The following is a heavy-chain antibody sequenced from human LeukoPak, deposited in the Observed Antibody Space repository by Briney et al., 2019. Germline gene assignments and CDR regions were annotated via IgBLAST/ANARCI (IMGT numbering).Heavy chain of an antibody. J-gene: IGHJ4*02. V-gene: IGHV4-34*01. Sequence: PSETLSLTCAVYGGSFSGYYWSWIRQPPGKGLEWIGEINHSGSTNYNPSLKSRVTISVDTSKNQFSLKLSSVTAADTAVYYCARVSCSSTSCYKPKGYFDYWGQGTLVTVSS. D-gene: IGHD2-2*02. CDR3: ARVSCSSTSCYKPKGYFDY. CDR1: GGSFSGYY. CDR2: INHSGST.